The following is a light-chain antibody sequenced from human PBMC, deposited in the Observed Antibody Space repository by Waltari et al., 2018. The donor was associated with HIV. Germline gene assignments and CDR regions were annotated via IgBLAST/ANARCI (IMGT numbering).Light chain of an antibody. CDR3: QEFYSNHLS. V-gene: IGKV4-1*01. J-gene: IGKJ3*01. CDR2: WAS. CDR1: QSVLYSSNNKNY. Sequence: DIVMTQSPESLAVSLGERATINCKSSQSVLYSSNNKNYLAWYQQKPGQPPKLLIYWASTRESGVPDRFSGSGSGTDFALTISSLQAEDVAVYYCQEFYSNHLSFGPGTKVEIK.